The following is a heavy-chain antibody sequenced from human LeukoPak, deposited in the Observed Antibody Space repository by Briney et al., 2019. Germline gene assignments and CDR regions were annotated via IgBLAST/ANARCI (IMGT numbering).Heavy chain of an antibody. CDR2: IRHKPNSYTT. V-gene: IGHV3-72*01. D-gene: IGHD2-15*01. J-gene: IGHJ4*02. CDR1: GFTFSDHF. CDR3: ARSDCGGGNCWLY. Sequence: PGGSLRLSCAASGFTFSDHFMDWVRQAPGKGLEWVARIRHKPNSYTTEYAASVKGRFTISRDDSKNSLYLQMSSLKTEDTAVYRCARSDCGGGNCWLYWGQGTLVTVSA.